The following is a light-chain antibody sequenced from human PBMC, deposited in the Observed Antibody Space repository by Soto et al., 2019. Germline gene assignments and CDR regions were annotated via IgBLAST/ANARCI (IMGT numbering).Light chain of an antibody. CDR3: GAWDSSLSVVI. Sequence: QSVLTQPPSVSAAPGQKVTISCSGSSANIGSNYVSWYQHLPGTAPKLVIYDSDKRPSEIPDRFSGSKSGTSATLDITGLQTGDEAGYYCGAWDSSLSVVIFGGGTKLTVL. CDR2: DSD. V-gene: IGLV1-51*01. J-gene: IGLJ2*01. CDR1: SANIGSNY.